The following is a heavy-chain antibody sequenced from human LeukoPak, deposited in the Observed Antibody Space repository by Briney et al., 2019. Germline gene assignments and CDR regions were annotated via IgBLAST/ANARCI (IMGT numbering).Heavy chain of an antibody. CDR3: ANSEYSRGRLFDY. CDR1: GFSVSNNY. CDR2: ISGSGGST. D-gene: IGHD6-6*01. Sequence: GGSLRLSCAVSGFSVSNNYLSWVRQAPGKGLEWVSAISGSGGSTYYADSVKGRFTISRDNSKNTLYLQMNSLRAEDTAVYYCANSEYSRGRLFDYWGQGTLVTVSS. J-gene: IGHJ4*02. V-gene: IGHV3-23*01.